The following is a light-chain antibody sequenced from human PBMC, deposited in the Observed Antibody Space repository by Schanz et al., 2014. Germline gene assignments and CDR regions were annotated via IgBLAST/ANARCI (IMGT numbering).Light chain of an antibody. CDR1: QNINNW. Sequence: DIEMTQSPSTLSASIGDRVTITCRASQNINNWLAWYQQKPGKAPKLLIYDGSSLESGVPSRFSGSGSGTDFTLAISSLQPEDFANYYCQQVNGYVGTFGQGTKVEIK. CDR2: DGS. J-gene: IGKJ1*01. CDR3: QQVNGYVGT. V-gene: IGKV1-5*01.